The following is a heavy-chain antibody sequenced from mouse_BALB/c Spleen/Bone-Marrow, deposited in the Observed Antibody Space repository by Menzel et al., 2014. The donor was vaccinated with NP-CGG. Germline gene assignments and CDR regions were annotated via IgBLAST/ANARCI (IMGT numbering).Heavy chain of an antibody. CDR1: GYVFSTYW. J-gene: IGHJ2*01. V-gene: IGHV1-80*01. CDR3: ARGGISVDY. CDR2: IYPGDGDT. Sequence: QVQPQQSGAELVRPGSSVKISCESSGYVFSTYWINWVKQRPGQGLEWTGQIYPGDGDTDYNGKFKDKATLTADKSSNTAYMQLSSLTSEDSAVYFCARGGISVDYWGQGTTLTVSS.